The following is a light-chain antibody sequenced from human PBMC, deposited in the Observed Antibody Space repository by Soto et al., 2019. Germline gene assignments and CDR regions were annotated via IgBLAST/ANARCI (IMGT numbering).Light chain of an antibody. V-gene: IGLV2-8*01. J-gene: IGLJ1*01. CDR1: SSDVDDYTF. Sequence: QSVLTQPPSASGSPGDSLTISCTGASSDVDDYTFISWYRQDPGKAPKLLIYEVSKRPAAVSPRFSGSKSGNTAALTIYKLQAEDEADYYCSSYVGRPYFFGSGTKVTVL. CDR2: EVS. CDR3: SSYVGRPYF.